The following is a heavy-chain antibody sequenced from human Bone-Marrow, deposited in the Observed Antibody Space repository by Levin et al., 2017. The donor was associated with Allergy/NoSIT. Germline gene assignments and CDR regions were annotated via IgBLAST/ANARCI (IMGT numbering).Heavy chain of an antibody. CDR2: IYAGSTTT. CDR1: GFTFSTYA. CDR3: AKDFRTGELQLCEF. V-gene: IGHV3-23*01. D-gene: IGHD1-26*01. Sequence: LSLTCAASGFTFSTYAMSWVRQAPGRGLEWVSGIYAGSTTTYYADSVKGRFTISRDDSKSTVYLQMSNLRVEDTAIYYCAKDFRTGELQLCEFWGQGTLVTVSA. J-gene: IGHJ1*01.